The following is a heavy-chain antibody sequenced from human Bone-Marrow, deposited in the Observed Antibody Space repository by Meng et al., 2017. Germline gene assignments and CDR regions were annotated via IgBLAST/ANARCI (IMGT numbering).Heavy chain of an antibody. CDR2: ISSSSSYI. CDR1: GFTFSSYS. CDR3: ARDSFYNWNDAGKFDY. V-gene: IGHV3-21*01. Sequence: GESLKISCAASGFTFSSYSMNWVRQAPGKGLEWVSSISSSSSYIYYADSVKGRFTIPRDNAKNSLYLQMNSLRAEDTAVYYCARDSFYNWNDAGKFDYWGQGTLVTVSS. J-gene: IGHJ4*02. D-gene: IGHD1-20*01.